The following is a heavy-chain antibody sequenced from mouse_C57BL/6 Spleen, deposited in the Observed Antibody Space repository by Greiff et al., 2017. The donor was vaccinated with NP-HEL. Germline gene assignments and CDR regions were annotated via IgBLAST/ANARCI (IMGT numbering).Heavy chain of an antibody. CDR3: ASPYGYDGFAY. V-gene: IGHV1-53*01. Sequence: QVQLQQPGTELVKPGASVKLFCKASGYPFPSYWMHRVKQRPGQGPEWIGNINPSNGGTKYNEKFKSKATLTVDKSSNTAYRQRSSLTSEDSAVYYCASPYGYDGFAYWGQGTLVTVSA. CDR1: GYPFPSYW. D-gene: IGHD2-2*01. J-gene: IGHJ3*01. CDR2: INPSNGGT.